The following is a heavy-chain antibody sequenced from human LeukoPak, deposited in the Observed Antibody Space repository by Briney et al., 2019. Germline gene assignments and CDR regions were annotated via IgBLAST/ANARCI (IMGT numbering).Heavy chain of an antibody. Sequence: GGSLRLSCAASGFTFSNYAMTWVHQESGKELEWVSAISGSGGSTYYAETVKGRFTISRDNSKDTLSLQMDSLRAEDTAVYYCAKSHVGSYYGTYFEYWGQGTLVTVSS. D-gene: IGHD1-26*01. V-gene: IGHV3-23*01. CDR2: ISGSGGST. CDR3: AKSHVGSYYGTYFEY. CDR1: GFTFSNYA. J-gene: IGHJ4*02.